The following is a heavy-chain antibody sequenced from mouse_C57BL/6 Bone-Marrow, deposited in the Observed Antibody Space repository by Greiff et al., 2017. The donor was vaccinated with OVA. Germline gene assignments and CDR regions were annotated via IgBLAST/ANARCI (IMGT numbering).Heavy chain of an antibody. J-gene: IGHJ4*01. CDR2: INPGSGGT. D-gene: IGHD2-10*02. V-gene: IGHV1-54*01. CDR3: ARDPSDYAMDY. Sequence: VQLQQSGAELVRPGASVKLSCTASGFNIKDDYMHWVKQRPGQGLEWIGVINPGSGGTNYNEKFKGKATLTADKSSSTAYMQLSSLTSEDSAVYFCARDPSDYAMDYWGQGTSVTVSS. CDR1: GFNIKDDY.